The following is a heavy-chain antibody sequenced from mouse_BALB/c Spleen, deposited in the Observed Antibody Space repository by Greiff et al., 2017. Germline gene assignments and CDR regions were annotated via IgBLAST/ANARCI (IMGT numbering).Heavy chain of an antibody. CDR3: ARGGGRYWYFDV. CDR1: GFTFSSFG. J-gene: IGHJ1*01. Sequence: EVKLMESGGGLVQPGGSRKLSCAASGFTFSSFGMHWVRQAPEKGLEWVAYISSGSSTIYYADTVKGRFTISRDNPKNTLFLQMTSLRSEDTAMYYCARGGGRYWYFDVWGAGTTVTVSS. CDR2: ISSGSSTI. V-gene: IGHV5-17*02.